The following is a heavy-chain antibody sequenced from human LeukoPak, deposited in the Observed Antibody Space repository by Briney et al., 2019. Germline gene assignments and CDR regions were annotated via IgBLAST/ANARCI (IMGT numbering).Heavy chain of an antibody. J-gene: IGHJ4*02. CDR3: ARNLQASSSWYRALDY. D-gene: IGHD6-13*01. V-gene: IGHV3-48*01. CDR2: ISSSSSTI. CDR1: GFTFSSYS. Sequence: GSLRLSCAASGFTFSSYSMNWVRQAPGKGLEWVSYISSSSSTIYYADSVKGRFTISRDNAKNSLYLQMNSLRAEDTAVYYCARNLQASSSWYRALDYWGQGTLVTVSS.